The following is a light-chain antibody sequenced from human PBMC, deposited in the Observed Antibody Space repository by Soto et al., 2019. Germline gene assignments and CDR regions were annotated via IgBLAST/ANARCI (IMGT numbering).Light chain of an antibody. J-gene: IGKJ1*01. CDR3: QQYNNWPPTWT. Sequence: EILITQSPATPSVSPGERATLSCRASQSVSSNLAWYQQKPGQAPRLLIYAVSTRATGIPARFSGSGSGTEFTLTINSLQSEDFAVYYCQQYNNWPPTWTFGQGTRWIS. V-gene: IGKV3-15*01. CDR1: QSVSSN. CDR2: AVS.